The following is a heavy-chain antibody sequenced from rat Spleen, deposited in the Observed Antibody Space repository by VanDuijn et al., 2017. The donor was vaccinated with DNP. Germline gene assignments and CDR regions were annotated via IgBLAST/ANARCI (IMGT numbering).Heavy chain of an antibody. CDR3: TRDDTIAAIWY. CDR1: GFSLTDYS. CDR2: ISSGGST. D-gene: IGHD1-2*01. V-gene: IGHV2-19*01. J-gene: IGHJ2*01. Sequence: QVQLKESGPGMVQPSQTLSLTCTVSGFSLTDYSVHWVRQPPGKVLEWIATISSGGSTFYNSALKSRLTISRDTSKSQVFLRMNSLQTEDTAIYFCTRDDTIAAIWYWGQGVMVTVSS.